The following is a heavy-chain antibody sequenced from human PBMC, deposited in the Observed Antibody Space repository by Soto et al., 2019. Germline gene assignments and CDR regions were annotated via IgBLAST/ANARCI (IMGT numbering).Heavy chain of an antibody. CDR3: ARDRADYDILTGPPVTFDY. CDR2: ISAYNGNT. D-gene: IGHD3-9*01. CDR1: GYTFTSYG. V-gene: IGHV1-18*01. Sequence: ARVKVSCKASGYTFTSYGIIWVRQAPGQGLEWMGWISAYNGNTNYAQKLQGRVTMTTDTSTSTAYMELRSLRSDDTAVYYCARDRADYDILTGPPVTFDYWGQGTLVTVSS. J-gene: IGHJ4*02.